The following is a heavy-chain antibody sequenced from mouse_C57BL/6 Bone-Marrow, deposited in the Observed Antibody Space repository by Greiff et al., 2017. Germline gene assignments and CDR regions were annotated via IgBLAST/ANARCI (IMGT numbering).Heavy chain of an antibody. J-gene: IGHJ2*01. V-gene: IGHV1-82*01. CDR1: GYAFSSSW. D-gene: IGHD4-1*01. Sequence: QVQLQQSGPELVKPGASVKISCKASGYAFSSSWMHWVKQRPGKGLEWIGRIYPGDGDTNYNGKFKGKATLTADKSSSTDYLQLSRLTSEDSAVYFCAGWDWGGYFDYWGQGTTLTVSS. CDR3: AGWDWGGYFDY. CDR2: IYPGDGDT.